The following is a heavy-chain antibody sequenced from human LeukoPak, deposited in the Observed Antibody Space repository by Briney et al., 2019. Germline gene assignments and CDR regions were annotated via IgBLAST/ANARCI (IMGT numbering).Heavy chain of an antibody. CDR1: GGSISSYY. D-gene: IGHD6-13*01. Sequence: SETLSLTCTVSGGSISSYYWSWIRQPPGKGLEWIGYIFCSGSTNYNPSLKSRVTISVDTSKNQFSLKLSSVTAADTAVYYCARESFSSSGMDYWGQGTLVTVSS. J-gene: IGHJ4*02. CDR3: ARESFSSSGMDY. V-gene: IGHV4-59*01. CDR2: IFCSGST.